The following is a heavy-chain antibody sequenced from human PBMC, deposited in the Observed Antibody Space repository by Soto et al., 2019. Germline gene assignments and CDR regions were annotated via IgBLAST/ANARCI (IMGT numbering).Heavy chain of an antibody. Sequence: EVQLVESGGGLVQPGGSLRLSCAASGFTFSGYTMNWVRQAPGKGLEWVSYISTSSSTIYYADSVKGRFTISRDNPKNSLYLKMNSMRDEDTAVYYCAREGYPFDYWGQGTLVTVSS. D-gene: IGHD5-12*01. CDR1: GFTFSGYT. J-gene: IGHJ4*02. V-gene: IGHV3-48*02. CDR2: ISTSSSTI. CDR3: AREGYPFDY.